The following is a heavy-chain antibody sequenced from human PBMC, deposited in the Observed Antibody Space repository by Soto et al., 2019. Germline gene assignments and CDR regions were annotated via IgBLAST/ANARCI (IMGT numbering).Heavy chain of an antibody. D-gene: IGHD1-26*01. CDR1: GGSFSDYT. V-gene: IGHV1-69*02. CDR3: VGSRTMDV. J-gene: IGHJ6*02. CDR2: IIPMLGIG. Sequence: QVQLVQSGAEGKKPGSSVKVSCKASGGSFSDYTMNWVRQAPGQGLEWMGRIIPMLGIGNYAQNFQDRVTITADASTSTAYMELSNLRSEDTALYYGVGSRTMDVWGQGTAVTVSS.